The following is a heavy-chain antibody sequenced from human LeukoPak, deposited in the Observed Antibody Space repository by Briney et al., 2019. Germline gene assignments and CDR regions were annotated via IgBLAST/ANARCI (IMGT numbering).Heavy chain of an antibody. V-gene: IGHV3-23*01. D-gene: IGHD1-14*01. J-gene: IGHJ5*02. CDR1: GFTFSSDA. CDR2: ISGSGDYT. CDR3: ANKPAGFDP. Sequence: GGSLRLSCTSSGFTFSSDAMTWVRQAPGKGLEWVSSISGSGDYTYYADSVKGRFTISRDNSKNTLYLQMNSLRAEDTAVYYCANKPAGFDPWGQGTLVTVSS.